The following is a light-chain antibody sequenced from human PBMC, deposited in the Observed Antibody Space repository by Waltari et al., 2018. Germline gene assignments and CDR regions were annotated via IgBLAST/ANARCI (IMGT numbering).Light chain of an antibody. Sequence: EIVMTHSPVTLSVSPGERATLSCRASQSIRSHLAWYQHKPGQPPRLLVYDASTRVTIIPSRFSASGSGTEFTLTISSLQSGDSAIYYCLQYNNWPWTFGQGTKVEIK. CDR1: QSIRSH. J-gene: IGKJ1*01. CDR3: LQYNNWPWT. V-gene: IGKV3-15*01. CDR2: DAS.